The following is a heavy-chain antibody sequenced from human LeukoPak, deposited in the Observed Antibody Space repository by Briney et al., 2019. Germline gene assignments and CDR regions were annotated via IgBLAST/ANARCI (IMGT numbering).Heavy chain of an antibody. V-gene: IGHV1-18*01. CDR1: GYTFTKYG. CDR2: ISARNGNT. Sequence: ASVKVSCKTSGYTFTKYGITWVRQAPGQGLEWMGWISARNGNTKYGKRFQGRVTMSTDTSTSTAYMELRSLTSDDTAVYYCARQEGSGTYYGWFDPWGQGTLVTVSS. CDR3: ARQEGSGTYYGWFDP. D-gene: IGHD1-26*01. J-gene: IGHJ5*02.